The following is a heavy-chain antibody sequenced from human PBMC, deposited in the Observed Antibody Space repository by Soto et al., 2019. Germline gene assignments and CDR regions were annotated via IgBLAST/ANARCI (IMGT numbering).Heavy chain of an antibody. CDR3: ARTGLLHGMDV. Sequence: QVQLVESGGGVVQPGRSLRLSCAASGFIFSSYAMHWVRQAPGKGPEWVAGISYDGSNKYYADSVKGRFTIPRDNSKNTLYLQMNSLRAEDTAVYYCARTGLLHGMDVWGQGTTVTVSS. J-gene: IGHJ6*02. CDR1: GFIFSSYA. CDR2: ISYDGSNK. V-gene: IGHV3-30-3*01. D-gene: IGHD2-15*01.